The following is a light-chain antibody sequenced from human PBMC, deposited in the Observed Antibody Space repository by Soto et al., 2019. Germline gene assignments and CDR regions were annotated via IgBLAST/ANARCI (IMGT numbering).Light chain of an antibody. V-gene: IGKV1-5*01. CDR1: HSVSTW. CDR3: QQYHSYSRT. CDR2: DAS. J-gene: IGKJ1*01. Sequence: DIQMTQSPSTLSASVGDRVTITCRASHSVSTWLAWYQHKPGKAPNLLIYDASSLQGWVPSRFSGSGSGTDFTLTIRSRQPEDFATYYCQQYHSYSRTFGQGTKVEIK.